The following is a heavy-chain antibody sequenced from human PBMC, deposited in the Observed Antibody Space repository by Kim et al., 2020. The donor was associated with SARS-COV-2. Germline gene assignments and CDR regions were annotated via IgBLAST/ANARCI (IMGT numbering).Heavy chain of an antibody. Sequence: GGSLRLSCAASGFTFSSYAMHWVRQAPGKGLEWVAVISYDGSNKYYADSVKGRFTISRDNSKNTLYLQMNSLRAEDTAVYYCAREFGRGYFDYWGQGTLVTVSS. CDR2: ISYDGSNK. CDR1: GFTFSSYA. CDR3: AREFGRGYFDY. D-gene: IGHD3-16*01. V-gene: IGHV3-30*04. J-gene: IGHJ4*02.